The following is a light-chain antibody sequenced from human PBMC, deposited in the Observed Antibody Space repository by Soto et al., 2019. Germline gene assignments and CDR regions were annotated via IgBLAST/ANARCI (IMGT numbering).Light chain of an antibody. CDR2: AAS. V-gene: IGKV1-39*01. J-gene: IGKJ5*01. CDR1: QSINTN. Sequence: DIQMTLYPSSLSASVGDRVTITCRASQSINTNLNWYQHKPGKAPKLLIYAASSLQNGVPSRFRGGGSGTEFTLSINSLQPEDFGTYYCQQSFTTASITFGQGTRLEIK. CDR3: QQSFTTASIT.